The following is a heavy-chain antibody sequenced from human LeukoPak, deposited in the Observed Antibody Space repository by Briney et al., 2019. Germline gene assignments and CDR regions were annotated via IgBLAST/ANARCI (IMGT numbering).Heavy chain of an antibody. CDR2: MNPNSGNT. CDR3: ARGVEVYGDYPHFDY. Sequence: GASVKFSCKASGYTFTSYDINWVRQATGQGLEWMGWMNPNSGNTGYAQKFQGRVTMTRNTSISTAYMELSSLRSEDTAVYYCARGVEVYGDYPHFDYWGQGTLVTVSS. J-gene: IGHJ4*02. V-gene: IGHV1-8*01. CDR1: GYTFTSYD. D-gene: IGHD4-17*01.